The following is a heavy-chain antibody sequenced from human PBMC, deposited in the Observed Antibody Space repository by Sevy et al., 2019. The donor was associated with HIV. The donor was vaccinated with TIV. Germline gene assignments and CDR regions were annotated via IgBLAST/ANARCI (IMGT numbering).Heavy chain of an antibody. J-gene: IGHJ5*02. CDR2: ISSSSSYI. V-gene: IGHV3-21*01. D-gene: IGHD3-22*01. CDR1: GFTFSSYS. CDR3: AIGDYYDSSGYILDWFDP. Sequence: GGSLRLSCAASGFTFSSYSMNWVRQAPGKGLEWVSSISSSSSYIYYADSVKGRFTISRDNAKNSLYLQMNSLRAEDTAVYYCAIGDYYDSSGYILDWFDPWGQGTLVTISS.